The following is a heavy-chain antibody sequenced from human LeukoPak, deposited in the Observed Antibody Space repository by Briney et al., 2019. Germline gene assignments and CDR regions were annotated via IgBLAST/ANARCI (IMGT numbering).Heavy chain of an antibody. J-gene: IGHJ4*02. V-gene: IGHV1-2*02. CDR1: GYTFTGYY. CDR3: ARARFGYCSSTSCYPFDY. CDR2: INPNSGGT. Sequence: GASVKVSCKASGYTFTGYYMHWVRQAPGQGLEWMGWINPNSGGTNYAQKFQGRVTMTRDTSISTAYMELSRLRSDDTAVYYCARARFGYCSSTSCYPFDYWGQGTLVTVSS. D-gene: IGHD2-2*01.